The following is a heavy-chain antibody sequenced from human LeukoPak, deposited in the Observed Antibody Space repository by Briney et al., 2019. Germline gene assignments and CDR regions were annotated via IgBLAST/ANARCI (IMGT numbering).Heavy chain of an antibody. D-gene: IGHD3-10*01. CDR1: GFTFSSYS. V-gene: IGHV3-48*04. CDR2: IGSSSSNI. J-gene: IGHJ6*02. Sequence: GGSLRLSCAASGFTFSSYSMNWVRQAPGKGLEWVSYIGSSSSNIYYADSVKGRFTISRDNAKNSLYLQMNSLRAEDTAVYYCARDRDTMVRGVMLYYYGMDVWGQGTTVTVSS. CDR3: ARDRDTMVRGVMLYYYGMDV.